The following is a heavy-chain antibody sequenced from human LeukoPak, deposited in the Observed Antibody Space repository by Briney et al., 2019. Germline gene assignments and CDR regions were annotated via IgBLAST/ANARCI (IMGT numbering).Heavy chain of an antibody. D-gene: IGHD2-21*02. CDR2: IIPIFGTA. CDR1: GGTFSSYA. Sequence: SVKVSCKASGGTFSSYAISWVRQAPGQGLEWMGGIIPIFGTANYAQKFQGRVTITTDETTSTAYMELSSLRSEDTAVYYCARDVTACGGDCINWFDPWGQGTLATVSS. CDR3: ARDVTACGGDCINWFDP. V-gene: IGHV1-69*05. J-gene: IGHJ5*02.